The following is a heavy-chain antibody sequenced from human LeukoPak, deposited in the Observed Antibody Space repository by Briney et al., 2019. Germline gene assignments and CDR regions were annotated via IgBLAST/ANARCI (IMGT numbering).Heavy chain of an antibody. V-gene: IGHV4-59*12. CDR1: GGSISSYY. CDR3: ARDYHSLTGYTFDS. CDR2: IYYNGST. D-gene: IGHD3-9*01. Sequence: SETLSLTCTVSGGSISSYYWSWIRQPPGKGLEWIGYIYYNGSTNYTPSLKSRVTMSVDTSKNQFSLKLSSVTAADTAVYFCARDYHSLTGYTFDSWGQGTLVTVSS. J-gene: IGHJ4*02.